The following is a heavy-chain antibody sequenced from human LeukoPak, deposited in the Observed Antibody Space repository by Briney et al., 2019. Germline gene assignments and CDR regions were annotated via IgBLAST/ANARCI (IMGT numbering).Heavy chain of an antibody. CDR2: IDWDDDK. D-gene: IGHD3-22*01. Sequence: SGPALVKPTQTLTLTCTFSGFSLSTSGMCVSWIRQPPGKALEWLARIDWDDDKYYSASLKTRLTISKDTSKNQVVLTMTNMDPVDTATYYCARIYYYDSSGSTLDYWGQGTLVTVPS. CDR3: ARIYYYDSSGSTLDY. V-gene: IGHV2-70*11. J-gene: IGHJ4*02. CDR1: GFSLSTSGMC.